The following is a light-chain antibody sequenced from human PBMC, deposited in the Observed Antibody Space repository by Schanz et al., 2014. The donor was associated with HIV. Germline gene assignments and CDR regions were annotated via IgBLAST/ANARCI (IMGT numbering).Light chain of an antibody. J-gene: IGLJ3*02. CDR1: SSDVGADNS. V-gene: IGLV2-14*03. CDR3: QSYDNNLGGSGV. CDR2: DVT. Sequence: QSALTQPASVSGSPGQSITISCTGTSSDVGADNSVSWYQQHPGRAPRLLVYDVTYRPSGVSNRFSGSKSGNTASLTISGLQPEDEADYYCQSYDNNLGGSGVFGGGTKLTVL.